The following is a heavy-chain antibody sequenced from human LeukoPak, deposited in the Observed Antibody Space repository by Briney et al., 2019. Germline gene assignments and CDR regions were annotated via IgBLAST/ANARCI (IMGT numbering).Heavy chain of an antibody. CDR3: ARDGITMRILEY. Sequence: TGGSLRLSCAASGFIFSSYGMHWVRQAPGKRLEWVSSITSSSIYKYYADSMKGRFTISRDNAKNSLYLQMDSLRAEDTAVYYCARDGITMRILEYWGQGTLVTVSS. V-gene: IGHV3-21*01. CDR2: ITSSSIYK. CDR1: GFIFSSYG. J-gene: IGHJ4*02. D-gene: IGHD3-10*01.